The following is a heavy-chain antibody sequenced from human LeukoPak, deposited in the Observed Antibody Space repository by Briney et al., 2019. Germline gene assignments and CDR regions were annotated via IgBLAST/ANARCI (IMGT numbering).Heavy chain of an antibody. CDR2: INHSGST. J-gene: IGHJ3*01. D-gene: IGHD2-2*01. CDR1: GGSFSGYY. CDR3: ARVSCSSTSCPRRDALDV. V-gene: IGHV4-34*01. Sequence: SETLSLTCAVYGGSFSGYYWSWIRQPPGKGLEWIGEINHSGSTNYNPSLKSRVTISVDTSKNQFSLNLTSVTTADTAVYYCARVSCSSTSCPRRDALDVWGQGTMVTVSS.